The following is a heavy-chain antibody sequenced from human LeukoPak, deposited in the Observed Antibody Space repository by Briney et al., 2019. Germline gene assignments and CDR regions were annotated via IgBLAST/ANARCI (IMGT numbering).Heavy chain of an antibody. CDR3: AKGIAVAGTRGDFDY. D-gene: IGHD6-19*01. CDR2: ISASSNII. J-gene: IGHJ4*02. CDR1: GFTFSSYS. Sequence: GGSLRLSCAASGFTFSSYSMNWVRQAPGKGLEWVSYISASSNIIYYADSVKGRFTISRDDAKNSLYLQMNSLRAEDTAVYYCAKGIAVAGTRGDFDYWSQGTLVTVSS. V-gene: IGHV3-48*01.